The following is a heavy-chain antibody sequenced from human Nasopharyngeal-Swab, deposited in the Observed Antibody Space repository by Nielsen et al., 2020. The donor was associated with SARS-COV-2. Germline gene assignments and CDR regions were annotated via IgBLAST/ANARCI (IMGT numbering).Heavy chain of an antibody. J-gene: IGHJ4*02. CDR1: GFTFDDYA. V-gene: IGHV3-9*01. D-gene: IGHD1-26*01. Sequence: SLKISCAASGFTFDDYAMHWVRQAPGKGLEWVSCISWNSGNIGYADSVKGRFTISRDNAKNSLYLQMNSLRAEDTALYYYAKAPFPSRGSARFNFFDYWGQGTLVTVSS. CDR3: AKAPFPSRGSARFNFFDY. CDR2: ISWNSGNI.